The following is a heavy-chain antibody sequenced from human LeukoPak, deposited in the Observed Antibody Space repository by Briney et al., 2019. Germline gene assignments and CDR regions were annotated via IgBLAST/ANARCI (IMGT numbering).Heavy chain of an antibody. CDR3: AKEGRSLQTY. CDR2: ISSSSSYI. CDR1: GFTFSSYG. D-gene: IGHD5-24*01. Sequence: GGSLRLSCAASGFTFSSYGMHWVRQAPGKGLEWVSSISSSSSYIYYADSVKGRFTISRDNAKNSLYLQMNSLRVEDTAVYYCAKEGRSLQTYWGQGTLVTVSS. V-gene: IGHV3-21*04. J-gene: IGHJ4*02.